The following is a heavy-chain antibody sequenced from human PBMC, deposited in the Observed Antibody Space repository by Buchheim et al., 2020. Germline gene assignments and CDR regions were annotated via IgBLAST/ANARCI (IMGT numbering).Heavy chain of an antibody. J-gene: IGHJ4*02. Sequence: VQLVESGGGVVQPGRSLRLSCAASGFTFSSYAMHWVRQAPGKGLEWVAVISYDGSNKYYADSVKGRFTISRDNSKNTLYLQMNSLRAEDTAVYYCARVLQLWTHYFDYWGQGTL. CDR3: ARVLQLWTHYFDY. CDR2: ISYDGSNK. V-gene: IGHV3-30-3*01. CDR1: GFTFSSYA. D-gene: IGHD5-18*01.